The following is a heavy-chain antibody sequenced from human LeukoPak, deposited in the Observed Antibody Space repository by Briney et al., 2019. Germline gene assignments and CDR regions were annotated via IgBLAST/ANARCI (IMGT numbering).Heavy chain of an antibody. V-gene: IGHV3-23*01. J-gene: IGHJ4*02. Sequence: QPGGSLRLSCAASGFTFSSYAMSWVRQAPGKGLEWVSAISGSGGSTYYADSVKGRFTISRDNSKNTLYLQMNSLRAEDTAVYYCAKIPYDSSGYYVDYWGQGTLVTVSS. CDR3: AKIPYDSSGYYVDY. D-gene: IGHD3-22*01. CDR1: GFTFSSYA. CDR2: ISGSGGST.